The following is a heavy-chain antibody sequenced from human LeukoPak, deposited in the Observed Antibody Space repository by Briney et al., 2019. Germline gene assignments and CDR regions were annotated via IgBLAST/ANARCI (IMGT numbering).Heavy chain of an antibody. CDR2: IYSGGST. J-gene: IGHJ4*02. CDR3: ARVGDIVVVPAAMSFDY. D-gene: IGHD2-2*01. Sequence: GGSLRLSCAASGFTVSSNYMSWVRQAPGKGLEWVSVIYSGGSTYYADSVKGRFTISIDNSKNTLYLQMNSLRDEETAVYYCARVGDIVVVPAAMSFDYWGQGTLVTVSS. V-gene: IGHV3-66*01. CDR1: GFTVSSNY.